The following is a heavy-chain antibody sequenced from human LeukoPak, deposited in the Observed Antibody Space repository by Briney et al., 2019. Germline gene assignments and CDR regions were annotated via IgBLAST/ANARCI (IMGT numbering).Heavy chain of an antibody. V-gene: IGHV1-18*01. CDR1: GYTFTSYG. D-gene: IGHD5-12*01. J-gene: IGHJ4*02. Sequence: VASVKVSCKASGYTFTSYGISWVRQAPGQGLEWMGWISAYNGNTNYAQKLQGRVTMTTDTSTSTAYMELRSLRSDDTAVYYCARAFGVATIPRWFYGDYFDYWGQGTLVTVSS. CDR3: ARAFGVATIPRWFYGDYFDY. CDR2: ISAYNGNT.